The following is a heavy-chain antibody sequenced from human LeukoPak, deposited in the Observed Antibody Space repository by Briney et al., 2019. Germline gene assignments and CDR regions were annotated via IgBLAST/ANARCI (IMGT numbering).Heavy chain of an antibody. V-gene: IGHV1-2*02. CDR2: ISPNSGGA. Sequence: GASVKVSCKASGYTFTGYYMHWVRQAPGQGLEWMGWISPNSGGANYAQKFQGRVTMTRDPSISTAYMELSRLRSDDTAVYYCARKTRGQHYDILTGYYTGGYYFDYWGQGTLVTVSS. D-gene: IGHD3-9*01. J-gene: IGHJ4*02. CDR1: GYTFTGYY. CDR3: ARKTRGQHYDILTGYYTGGYYFDY.